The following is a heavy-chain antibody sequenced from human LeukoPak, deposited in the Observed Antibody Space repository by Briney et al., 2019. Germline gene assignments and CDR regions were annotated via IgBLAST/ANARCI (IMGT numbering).Heavy chain of an antibody. CDR2: IYFSGST. J-gene: IGHJ5*02. V-gene: IGHV4-39*07. CDR1: GGSISSYY. Sequence: SETLSLTCTVSGGSISSYYWGWIRQPPGKGLEWIGSIYFSGSTYYNPPLKSRVTISVDTSKNQFSLKLSSVTAADTAVYYCARGRSGYDILTGYSPVGWFDPWGQGTLVTVSS. D-gene: IGHD3-9*01. CDR3: ARGRSGYDILTGYSPVGWFDP.